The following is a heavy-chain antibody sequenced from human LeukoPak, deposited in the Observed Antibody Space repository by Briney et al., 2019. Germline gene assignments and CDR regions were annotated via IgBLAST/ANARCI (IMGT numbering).Heavy chain of an antibody. CDR1: GYTFTDYA. D-gene: IGHD2-2*01. CDR2: INGGNGKT. Sequence: ASVKVSCKASGYTFTDYAVHWVRQAPGQSLEWMGYINGGNGKTEYSQKFQGRLTITRDISATTAYMELSSLRSEDTAVYYCVRDGAYQLLVIWGRGTLITVAS. CDR3: VRDGAYQLLVI. V-gene: IGHV1-3*01. J-gene: IGHJ4*02.